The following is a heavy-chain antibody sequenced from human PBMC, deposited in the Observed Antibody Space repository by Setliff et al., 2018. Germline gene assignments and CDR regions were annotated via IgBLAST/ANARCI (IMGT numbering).Heavy chain of an antibody. D-gene: IGHD3-16*01. CDR2: IYYSGST. Sequence: PSETLSLTCTVSGGSISSYYWSWIRQPPGKGLEWIGYIYYSGSTYYNPALKSRVTISVDTSKNQFSLKLSSVTAADTAVYYCARDGGDYWGQGTLVTVS. CDR1: GGSISSYY. J-gene: IGHJ4*02. CDR3: ARDGGDY. V-gene: IGHV4-59*04.